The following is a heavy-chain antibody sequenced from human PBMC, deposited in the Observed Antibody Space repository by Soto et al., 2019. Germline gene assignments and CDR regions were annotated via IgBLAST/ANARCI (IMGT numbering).Heavy chain of an antibody. CDR2: IDYSGSN. Sequence: QVQLQESGPGLVKPSQTLSLTCTVSGGSISSGGYYWSWIRQHPGKGLEWIGYIDYSGSNYYNQSLKLRVTVSVDTSKMQYFLKLGSVTAAGTAVYYGAIEEFVAGVERGRLYYWGQVTMVTVYS. D-gene: IGHD2-15*01. CDR1: GGSISSGGYY. V-gene: IGHV4-31*03. J-gene: IGHJ4*02. CDR3: AIEEFVAGVERGRLYY.